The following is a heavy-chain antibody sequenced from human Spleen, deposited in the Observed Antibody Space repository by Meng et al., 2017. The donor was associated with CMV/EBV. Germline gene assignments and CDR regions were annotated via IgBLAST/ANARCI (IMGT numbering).Heavy chain of an antibody. D-gene: IGHD6-19*01. V-gene: IGHV3-53*01. CDR1: GFTVSSNY. CDR2: IYSGGST. CDR3: ARGVGCGSPSPACVWFDP. J-gene: IGHJ5*02. Sequence: GESLKISCAASGFTVSSNYMSWVRQAPGKGLEWVSVIYSGGSTYYADSVKGRFTISRDNSKNTLYLQMNSLKASDTAIYYCARGVGCGSPSPACVWFDPWGQGTLVTVSS.